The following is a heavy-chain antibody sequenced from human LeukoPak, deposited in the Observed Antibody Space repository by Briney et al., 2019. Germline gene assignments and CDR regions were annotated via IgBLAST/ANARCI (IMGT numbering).Heavy chain of an antibody. CDR1: GYTFTGYY. Sequence: ASVKVSCKASGYTFTGYYMHWVRQAPGQGLEWMGWINPNSGGTIYAEKFQGRVTMTRDTSISTAYMELSRLRSDDTAVYYCARDEGYCSSASCSAELDYWGQGTLVTVSS. CDR3: ARDEGYCSSASCSAELDY. D-gene: IGHD2-2*01. V-gene: IGHV1-2*02. J-gene: IGHJ4*02. CDR2: INPNSGGT.